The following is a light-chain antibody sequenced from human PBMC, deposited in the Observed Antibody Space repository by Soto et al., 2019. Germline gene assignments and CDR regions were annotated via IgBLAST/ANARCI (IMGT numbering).Light chain of an antibody. CDR1: SSDVGDYNY. Sequence: QSALTQPASVSGSPGQSITISCTGTSSDVGDYNYVSWYQQHPGKAPKLMIYEVSHRLSGVSNRFSGSKSGYTASLTISGLQDEDEADYYCSSYISNSIVVFGGGTKLTGL. J-gene: IGLJ2*01. CDR3: SSYISNSIVV. V-gene: IGLV2-14*01. CDR2: EVS.